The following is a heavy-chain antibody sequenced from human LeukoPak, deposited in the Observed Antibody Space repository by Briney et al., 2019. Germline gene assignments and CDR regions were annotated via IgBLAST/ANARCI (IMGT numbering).Heavy chain of an antibody. Sequence: PSETLSLTCTVSGGSISSGGYYWSWIRQHPGKGLEWIGYIYYSGSTYYNPSLKSRVTISVDTSKNQFSLKLGSETAADTAMYYCARSRKAAGKSVYFDYWGQGTLVTVSS. CDR2: IYYSGST. CDR3: ARSRKAAGKSVYFDY. D-gene: IGHD6-13*01. J-gene: IGHJ4*02. V-gene: IGHV4-31*03. CDR1: GGSISSGGYY.